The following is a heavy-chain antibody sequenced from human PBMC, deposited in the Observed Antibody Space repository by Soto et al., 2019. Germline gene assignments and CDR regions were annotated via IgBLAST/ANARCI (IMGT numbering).Heavy chain of an antibody. CDR2: MNSNSGNT. CDR3: ARREVLRYFDWLPPLDAFDI. CDR1: GYTFTSYD. J-gene: IGHJ3*02. Sequence: ASVKVSCKASGYTFTSYDINWVRQATGQGLESMGWMNSNSGNTGYAQKFQGRVTMTRNTSISTAYMELSSLRSEDTAVYYCARREVLRYFDWLPPLDAFDIWGRGTMVTVSS. V-gene: IGHV1-8*01. D-gene: IGHD3-9*01.